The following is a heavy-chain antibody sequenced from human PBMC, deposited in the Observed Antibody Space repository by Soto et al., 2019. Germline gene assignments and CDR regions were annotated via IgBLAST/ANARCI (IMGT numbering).Heavy chain of an antibody. D-gene: IGHD5-12*01. CDR2: ISAYNGNT. Sequence: GASVKVSCKASGYTFTSYDISWVRQAPGQGLEWMGWISAYNGNTNYAQNLQGRVTMTTDTSTTTVYMELRSLRSDDTAVYYCAREGPISSGYDYWGQGTLVTVSS. CDR1: GYTFTSYD. V-gene: IGHV1-18*01. J-gene: IGHJ4*02. CDR3: AREGPISSGYDY.